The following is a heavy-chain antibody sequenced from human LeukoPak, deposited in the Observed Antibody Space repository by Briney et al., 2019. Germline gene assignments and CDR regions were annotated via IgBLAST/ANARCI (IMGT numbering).Heavy chain of an antibody. J-gene: IGHJ6*02. Sequence: GGSLRLSCAASGFTFSSYAMHWVRQAPGKGLEWVAVISYDGSNKYYADSVKGRFTISRDNSKNTLYLQMNSLRAEDTAVYYCARDMSGGYSYGYYYYYGMDVWGQGTTVTVSS. D-gene: IGHD5-18*01. V-gene: IGHV3-30-3*01. CDR2: ISYDGSNK. CDR3: ARDMSGGYSYGYYYYYGMDV. CDR1: GFTFSSYA.